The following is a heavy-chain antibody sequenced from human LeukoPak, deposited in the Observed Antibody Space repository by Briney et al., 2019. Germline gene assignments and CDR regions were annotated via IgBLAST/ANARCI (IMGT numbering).Heavy chain of an antibody. CDR1: GFTFSNYW. Sequence: GGSLRLSCAASGFTFSNYWMTWVRQAPGKGLEWVASIKQDGSDKYYVDSVKGRCTISRDNAKKSLYLQMNSLRAEDTAVYYCAGFRWTTTSVDYWGQGTLVTVSS. CDR2: IKQDGSDK. J-gene: IGHJ4*02. CDR3: AGFRWTTTSVDY. V-gene: IGHV3-7*01. D-gene: IGHD4-17*01.